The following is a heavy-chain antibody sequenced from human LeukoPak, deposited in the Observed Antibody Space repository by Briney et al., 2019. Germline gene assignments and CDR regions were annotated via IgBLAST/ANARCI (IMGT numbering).Heavy chain of an antibody. Sequence: PGGSLRISCVASGFSFRNNAISWVRQAPGKGLEWVSTISAGGGKTYYADSVKGRFTISRDNSKNTLYLQMNSLRAEDTAVYYCAKDSGYCGGDCYSFFDYWGQGTLVTVSS. CDR1: GFSFRNNA. D-gene: IGHD2-21*01. CDR3: AKDSGYCGGDCYSFFDY. J-gene: IGHJ4*02. CDR2: ISAGGGKT. V-gene: IGHV3-23*01.